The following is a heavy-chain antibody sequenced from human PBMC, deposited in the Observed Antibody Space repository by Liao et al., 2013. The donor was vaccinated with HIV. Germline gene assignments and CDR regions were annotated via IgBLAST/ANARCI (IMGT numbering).Heavy chain of an antibody. CDR3: AREPDF. V-gene: IGHV4-39*07. Sequence: QVRLQESGPGLVRPSGTLSLTCNVSGDSISISPYYWGWIRQPPGKSLEWIGTIYYTGSTKYTPSLKSRVTISVDTSKNQVSLRLNSVTAADTAIYYCAREPDFWGQGTLVTVSS. CDR2: IYYTGST. J-gene: IGHJ4*02. CDR1: GDSISISPYY.